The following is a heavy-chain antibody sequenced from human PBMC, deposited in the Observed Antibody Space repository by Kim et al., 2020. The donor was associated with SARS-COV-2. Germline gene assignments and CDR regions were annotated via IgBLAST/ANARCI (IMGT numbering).Heavy chain of an antibody. CDR3: ARDQGLLWFGELLPGGWFDP. V-gene: IGHV3-30*01. D-gene: IGHD3-10*01. J-gene: IGHJ5*02. Sequence: RFTISRDNSKNTLYLQMNSLRAEDTAVYYCARDQGLLWFGELLPGGWFDPWGQGTLVTVSS.